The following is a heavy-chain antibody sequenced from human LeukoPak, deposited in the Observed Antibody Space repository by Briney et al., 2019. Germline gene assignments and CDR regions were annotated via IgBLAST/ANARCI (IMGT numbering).Heavy chain of an antibody. CDR3: AIYRYSGPIDY. Sequence: ASVKVSCKASGYTLPSYGISWVRQAPGQGLEWMGWISAYNGNTNYAQKLQGRVTMTTDTSTSTAYMELRSLRSDDTAVYYCAIYRYSGPIDYWGQGTLVTVSS. CDR1: GYTLPSYG. J-gene: IGHJ4*02. CDR2: ISAYNGNT. D-gene: IGHD1-26*01. V-gene: IGHV1-18*04.